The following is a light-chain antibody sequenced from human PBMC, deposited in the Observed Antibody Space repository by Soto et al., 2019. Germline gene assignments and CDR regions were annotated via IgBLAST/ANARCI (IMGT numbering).Light chain of an antibody. Sequence: QSALTQPASVSGSPGQSITISCTGTSGDIGGYNYVSWYQQHPGKAPKLLISEVSNRPSGVSHRFSGSKSGNTASLTISGIMTEDEADYYCSSYTSKSSLIFGGGTKLTVL. CDR1: SGDIGGYNY. CDR2: EVS. V-gene: IGLV2-14*01. J-gene: IGLJ2*01. CDR3: SSYTSKSSLI.